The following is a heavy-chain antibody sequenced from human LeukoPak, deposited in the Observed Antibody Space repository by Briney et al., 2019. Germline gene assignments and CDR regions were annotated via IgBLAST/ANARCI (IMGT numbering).Heavy chain of an antibody. CDR3: AKAATAAGPKNWFDP. V-gene: IGHV3-30*04. D-gene: IGHD6-13*01. J-gene: IGHJ5*02. CDR1: GFTFSSHA. Sequence: GGSLRLSCAASGFTFSSHAMHWVRQAPGKGLEWVAIISCDGSNKYYADSVKGRFTMSRDNSKNTLYLQMNSLRAEDTAVYYCAKAATAAGPKNWFDPWGQGTLVTVSS. CDR2: ISCDGSNK.